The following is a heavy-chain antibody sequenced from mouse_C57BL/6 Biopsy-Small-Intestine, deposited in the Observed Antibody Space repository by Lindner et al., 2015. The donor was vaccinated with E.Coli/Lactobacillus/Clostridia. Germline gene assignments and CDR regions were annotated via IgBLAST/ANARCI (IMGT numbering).Heavy chain of an antibody. CDR3: ARSHAEGDY. CDR1: GYSFTGYY. J-gene: IGHJ2*01. Sequence: VQLQESGPELVKPGASVKISCKASGYSFTGYYMNWVKQSPEKSLEWIGEINPSTGGTTYNQKFKAKATLTVDKSSSTAHMQLKSLTSEDSAVYYCARSHAEGDYWGQGTTLIVSS. V-gene: IGHV1-42*01. CDR2: INPSTGGT.